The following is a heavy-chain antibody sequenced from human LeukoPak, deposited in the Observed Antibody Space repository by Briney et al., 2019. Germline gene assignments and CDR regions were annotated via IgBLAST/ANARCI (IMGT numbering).Heavy chain of an antibody. CDR3: TINLRDY. V-gene: IGHV1-24*01. J-gene: IGHJ4*02. Sequence: XVRLTTGEGLQWMGGFDPEDGETTYAQRFRGRLTMAEDTSADTAYMELSSLRSEDTAIYFCTINLRDYWGQGTLVTVSS. CDR2: FDPEDGET.